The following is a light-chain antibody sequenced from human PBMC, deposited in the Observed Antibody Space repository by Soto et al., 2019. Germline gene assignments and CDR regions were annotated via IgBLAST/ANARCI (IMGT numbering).Light chain of an antibody. CDR3: CQRYSSPPL. CDR1: QSISSY. J-gene: IGKJ1*01. V-gene: IGKV1-39*01. CDR2: DAA. Sequence: DIQMTQSPSSLSASVGDRVTITCRASQSISSYLNAWQQKPAKAPTRLIYDAASLRGGGTSRRCGGGGCGEFTLTTSSLLEEEVATDYCCQRYSSPPLFGQGTKVDIK.